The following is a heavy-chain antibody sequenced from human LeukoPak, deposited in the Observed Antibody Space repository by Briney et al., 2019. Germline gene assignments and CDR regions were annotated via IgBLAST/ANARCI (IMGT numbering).Heavy chain of an antibody. V-gene: IGHV4-31*03. J-gene: IGHJ4*02. CDR1: GGSISSGGYY. CDR2: IYCSGST. CDR3: ARETYYYGSGSYPFDY. Sequence: SQTLSLTCTVSGGSISSGGYYWSWIRQHPGKGLEWIGYIYCSGSTYYNPSLKSRVTISVDTSKNQFSLKLSSVTAADTAVYYCARETYYYGSGSYPFDYWGQGTLVTVSS. D-gene: IGHD3-10*01.